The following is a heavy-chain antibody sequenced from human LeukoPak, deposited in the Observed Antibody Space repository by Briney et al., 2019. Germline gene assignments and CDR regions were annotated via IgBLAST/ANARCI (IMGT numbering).Heavy chain of an antibody. Sequence: SVKVSCKASGGTFSSYAISWVRQAPGQGLEWMGGIIPIFGTANYAQKFQGRVTITTDESTSTAYMELSSLRSEDTAVYYCARVAHVTIFGVVTGAFDIWGQGTMVTVSS. V-gene: IGHV1-69*05. J-gene: IGHJ3*02. CDR3: ARVAHVTIFGVVTGAFDI. D-gene: IGHD3-3*01. CDR2: IIPIFGTA. CDR1: GGTFSSYA.